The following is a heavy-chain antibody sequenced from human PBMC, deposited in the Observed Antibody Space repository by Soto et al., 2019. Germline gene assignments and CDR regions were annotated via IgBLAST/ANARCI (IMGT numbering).Heavy chain of an antibody. V-gene: IGHV1-2*04. J-gene: IGHJ4*02. CDR1: GYTFTGYY. CDR2: INPNSGGT. Sequence: QVPLVQSGAEVKKPGASVKVSCQASGYTFTGYYMHWVRQAPGQGLEWMGWINPNSGGTNYAQKFQGWVTMTRDTSFRTAYMELSRVRSDDTAVYYCAGCAGTSCYDFDYWGQGTLVTVSS. D-gene: IGHD2-2*01. CDR3: AGCAGTSCYDFDY.